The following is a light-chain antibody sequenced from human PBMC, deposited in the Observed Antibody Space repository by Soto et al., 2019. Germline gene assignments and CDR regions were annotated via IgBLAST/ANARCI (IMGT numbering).Light chain of an antibody. CDR3: QQSYSDPPA. J-gene: IGKJ1*01. V-gene: IGKV1-39*01. Sequence: DIQLTQSPSPLSSSVGDRVTITCRASHTVSTYLNWYQQKPGKAPKLLIYAATTLQRGVPSRFVGSVSGTDFTLTISSLQPEDFATCFCQQSYSDPPAFGQGTKVDIK. CDR1: HTVSTY. CDR2: AAT.